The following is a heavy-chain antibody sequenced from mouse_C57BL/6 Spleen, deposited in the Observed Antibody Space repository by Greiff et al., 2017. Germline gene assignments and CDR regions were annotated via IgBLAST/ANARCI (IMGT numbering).Heavy chain of an antibody. V-gene: IGHV1-82*01. CDR1: GYAFSSSW. J-gene: IGHJ2*01. CDR3: ARDWDDY. CDR2: FYPGDGDT. Sequence: QVQLQQSGPELVKPGASVKISCKASGYAFSSSWMNWVKQRPGKGLEWIGRFYPGDGDTNYNGKFKGKATLTANKSSSTAYMQLSSLTAEDSAVYCCARDWDDYWGQGTTLTVSS. D-gene: IGHD4-1*01.